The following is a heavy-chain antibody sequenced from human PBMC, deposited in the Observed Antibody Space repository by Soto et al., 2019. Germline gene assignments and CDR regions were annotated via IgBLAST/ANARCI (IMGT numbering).Heavy chain of an antibody. V-gene: IGHV1-69*18. J-gene: IGHJ6*02. CDR1: GGAFNNYA. Sequence: QVQLVQSGAEVKRPGSSVKVSCKASGGAFNNYAIYWVRQAPGQGLEWVGTIVLVFPSVYYAPRFQGRLTIPADVSTDTVYMMLTSLKSEDPAVYYCAREMPSTAAAYFYYGLNVWGQGTSVTVSS. CDR3: AREMPSTAAAYFYYGLNV. CDR2: IVLVFPSV. D-gene: IGHD6-13*01.